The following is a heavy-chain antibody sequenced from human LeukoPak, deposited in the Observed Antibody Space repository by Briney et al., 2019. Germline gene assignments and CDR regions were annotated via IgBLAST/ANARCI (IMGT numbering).Heavy chain of an antibody. V-gene: IGHV1-46*01. Sequence: ASVTVSCKASGYTFTSYYLHWVRQAPGQGLEWMGIINPSGGNTNYAQKFQGRVTTTRDTSTSTVYMGLSSLRSEDTAVYYCARGNGSLDYWGQGTLVTVSS. J-gene: IGHJ4*02. D-gene: IGHD3-10*01. CDR1: GYTFTSYY. CDR2: INPSGGNT. CDR3: ARGNGSLDY.